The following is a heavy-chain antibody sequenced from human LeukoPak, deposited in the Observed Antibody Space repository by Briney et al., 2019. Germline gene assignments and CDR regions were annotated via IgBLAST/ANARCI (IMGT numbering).Heavy chain of an antibody. J-gene: IGHJ4*02. CDR3: PRDLRFNYGYFFDN. CDR1: GFTFSTFA. CDR2: IFPSGGEI. D-gene: IGHD5/OR15-5a*01. V-gene: IGHV3-23*01. Sequence: GGSLRLSCAASGFTFSTFAMIWVRQPPGKGLEWVSSIFPSGGEIHYADSVRGRFTISRDNSKSTLSLQMNSLRAEDTAVYYCPRDLRFNYGYFFDNWGQGILVTVSS.